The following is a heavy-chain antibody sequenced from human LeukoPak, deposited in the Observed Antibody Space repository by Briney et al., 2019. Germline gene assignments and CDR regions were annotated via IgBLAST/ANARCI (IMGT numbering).Heavy chain of an antibody. Sequence: GGSLRLSCAASGFTFSSCVMSWVRQAPGKGLEWVSAISGSGDTTYYAESVRGRFTISRDISKNTLYLQMNSLRVEDTAVYYCVKDRVGTWEPIDYWGQGTLVTVSS. J-gene: IGHJ4*02. CDR2: ISGSGDTT. CDR3: VKDRVGTWEPIDY. V-gene: IGHV3-23*01. D-gene: IGHD1-26*01. CDR1: GFTFSSCV.